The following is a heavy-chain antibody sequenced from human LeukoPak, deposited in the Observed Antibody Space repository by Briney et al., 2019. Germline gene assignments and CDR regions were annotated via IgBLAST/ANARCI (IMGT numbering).Heavy chain of an antibody. CDR2: INHSGST. V-gene: IGHV4-34*01. CDR1: GGSFSGYY. J-gene: IGHJ4*02. Sequence: PSETLSLTCAVYGGSFSGYYWSWIRQPPGKGLEWIGEINHSGSTNYNPSLKSRVTISVDTSKNQFSLKLSSVTAADTAVYYCARHRQGGIYSSSWYGFDYWGQGTLVTVSS. D-gene: IGHD6-13*01. CDR3: ARHRQGGIYSSSWYGFDY.